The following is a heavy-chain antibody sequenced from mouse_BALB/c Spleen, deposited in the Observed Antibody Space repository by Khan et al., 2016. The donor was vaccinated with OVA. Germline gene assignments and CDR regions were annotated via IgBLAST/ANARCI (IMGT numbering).Heavy chain of an antibody. CDR2: IWGGGGT. CDR1: GFSLSRYN. J-gene: IGHJ4*01. D-gene: IGHD2-14*01. CDR3: ARAYYRYDGYYAMDY. Sequence: QVQLKESGPDLVAPSQSLSITCTVSGFSLSRYNIHWVRQPPGKGLEWLGMIWGGGGTDYNSTLKSRLSISKDKSKSQVFLKMNSLQTDDTAMYYCARAYYRYDGYYAMDYWGQGTSVTVSS. V-gene: IGHV2-6-4*01.